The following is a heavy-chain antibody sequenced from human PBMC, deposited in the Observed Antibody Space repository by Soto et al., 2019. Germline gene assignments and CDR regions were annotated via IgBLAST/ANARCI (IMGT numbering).Heavy chain of an antibody. V-gene: IGHV1-2*02. D-gene: IGHD6-13*01. CDR3: ARDYRYSSSWAVGYYYGMDV. CDR2: INPNSGGT. CDR1: GYKFTTYF. J-gene: IGHJ6*02. Sequence: ASVKVSCKASGYKFTTYFIHWVRQAPGQGLEWMRWINPNSGGTNYAQKFQGRVTMTRDTPISTAYMELSRLRSDDTAVYYCARDYRYSSSWAVGYYYGMDVWGQGTTVTVSS.